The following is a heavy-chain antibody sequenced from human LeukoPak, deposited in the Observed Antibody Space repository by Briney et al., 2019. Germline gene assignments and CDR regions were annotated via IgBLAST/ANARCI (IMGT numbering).Heavy chain of an antibody. CDR3: ASQAPLPGPELEADP. Sequence: SETLSLTCTVSGGSISSSSYYWGWIRQPPGKGLEWIGSIYYSGSTYYNPSLKSRVTISVDTSKNQFSLKLSSVTAADTAVYYCASQAPLPGPELEADPWGQGTLVTVSS. CDR1: GGSISSSSYY. V-gene: IGHV4-39*01. J-gene: IGHJ5*02. D-gene: IGHD1-26*01. CDR2: IYYSGST.